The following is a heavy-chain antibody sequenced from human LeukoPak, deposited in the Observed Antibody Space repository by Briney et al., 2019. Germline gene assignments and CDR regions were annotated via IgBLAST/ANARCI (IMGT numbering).Heavy chain of an antibody. J-gene: IGHJ5*02. CDR1: GGTFSSYA. CDR2: IIPIFGTA. Sequence: SVKVSCKASGGTFSSYAIRWVRQAPGQGLEWMGGIIPIFGTANYAQKFQGRVTITADESTSTAYMELSSLRSEDTAVYYCARADYYDSSGRQLNWFYPWGQGTLVTVSS. D-gene: IGHD3-22*01. V-gene: IGHV1-69*01. CDR3: ARADYYDSSGRQLNWFYP.